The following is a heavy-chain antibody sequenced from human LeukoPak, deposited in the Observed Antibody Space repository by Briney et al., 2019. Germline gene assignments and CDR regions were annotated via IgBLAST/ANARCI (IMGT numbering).Heavy chain of an antibody. Sequence: VKGSCKAFGYTFTRYGISWVRQGPGQRAEWMGWISAYNGNTNYAQKLQGRVTMTTDTSTSTAYMELRSLRSDDTAVYYCARSPGETSGSFSDYWGQGPLVTVSS. CDR1: GYTFTRYG. V-gene: IGHV1-18*01. D-gene: IGHD1-26*01. J-gene: IGHJ4*02. CDR2: ISAYNGNT. CDR3: ARSPGETSGSFSDY.